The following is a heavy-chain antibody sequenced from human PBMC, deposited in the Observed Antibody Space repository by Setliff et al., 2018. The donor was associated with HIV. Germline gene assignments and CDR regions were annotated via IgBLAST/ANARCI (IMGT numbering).Heavy chain of an antibody. CDR1: GFTFSNYN. J-gene: IGHJ4*02. D-gene: IGHD5-12*01. CDR2: ISSSSNYI. V-gene: IGHV3-21*01. Sequence: PGGSLRLSCAASGFTFSNYNMNWVRQAPGKGLEWVSSISSSSNYIYYADSVKGRFTISRDNAKNSLYLQMNSLRAEDTAVYYCASTGYSGYSDYWGQGTLVTVSS. CDR3: ASTGYSGYSDY.